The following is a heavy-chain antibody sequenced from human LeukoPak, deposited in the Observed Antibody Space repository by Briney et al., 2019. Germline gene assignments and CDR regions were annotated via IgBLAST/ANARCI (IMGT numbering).Heavy chain of an antibody. CDR2: IKQDGSEK. Sequence: GGSLRLSCAASGFTFSSYWMSWVRQAPGKGLEWVANIKQDGSEKYYVDSVKGRFTISRDNAKNSLYLQMNSLRAEDTAVYYCARLGIAEMYYYDSSGYFPFDSWGQGTLVTVSS. D-gene: IGHD3-22*01. CDR1: GFTFSSYW. V-gene: IGHV3-7*01. J-gene: IGHJ4*02. CDR3: ARLGIAEMYYYDSSGYFPFDS.